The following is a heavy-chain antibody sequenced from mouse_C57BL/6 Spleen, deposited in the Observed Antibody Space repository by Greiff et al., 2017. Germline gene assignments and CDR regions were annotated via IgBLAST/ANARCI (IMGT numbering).Heavy chain of an antibody. J-gene: IGHJ2*01. Sequence: QVQLQQPGAELVKPGASVKLSCKASGYTFTSYWMHWVKQRPGQGLEWIGMIHPNSGSTNYNEKFKSKATLTVDKSSSTAYMQLSSLTSEDSAVYYCASHHYYGSSYNFDYWGQGTTLTVSS. CDR1: GYTFTSYW. V-gene: IGHV1-64*01. CDR2: IHPNSGST. CDR3: ASHHYYGSSYNFDY. D-gene: IGHD1-1*01.